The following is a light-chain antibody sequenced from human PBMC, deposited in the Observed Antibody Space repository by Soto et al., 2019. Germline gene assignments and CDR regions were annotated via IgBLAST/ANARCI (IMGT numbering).Light chain of an antibody. CDR2: GAS. Sequence: EIVLTQSPGTLSLSPGERATLSCRASESVRDKYLAWYQQKPGQAPRLLIYGASTRATGIPDRFSGSGSGIDFTLTINTLEPEDFAVYYCQHRFNWLTFGGGTKVDIK. V-gene: IGKV3D-20*02. J-gene: IGKJ4*01. CDR1: ESVRDKY. CDR3: QHRFNWLT.